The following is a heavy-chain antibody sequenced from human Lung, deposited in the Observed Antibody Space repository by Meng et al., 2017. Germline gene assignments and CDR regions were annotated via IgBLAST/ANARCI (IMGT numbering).Heavy chain of an antibody. Sequence: HGQLRESGPRRAKSSQTPSRTLAVPGASTSRGNWGSWVRQPRGRGLEWIGEISHSGNTNYSPSCRGRVTMSVGRSRDQFSLELNSVTAADTAVYFCARNGAYCLHSWGQGTLVTVSS. V-gene: IGHV4-4*02. CDR2: ISHSGNT. CDR1: GASTSRGNW. CDR3: ARNGAYCLHS. J-gene: IGHJ4*02. D-gene: IGHD4-17*01.